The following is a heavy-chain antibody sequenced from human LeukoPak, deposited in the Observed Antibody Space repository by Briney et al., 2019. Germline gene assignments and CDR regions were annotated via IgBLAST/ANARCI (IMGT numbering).Heavy chain of an antibody. J-gene: IGHJ3*02. CDR2: ISYSGST. CDR3: ARGRWYNTNWHDAVDI. Sequence: SETLSLTCTVSGVSISSYYWSWLRQPPGKGLEWIGYISYSGSTNYNPSLKSRVTISVDTPKNQFSLELSSVTAAGPPVSYGARGRWYNTNWHDAVDIWGQGTMVTVS. D-gene: IGHD1-7*01. CDR1: GVSISSYY. V-gene: IGHV4-59*01.